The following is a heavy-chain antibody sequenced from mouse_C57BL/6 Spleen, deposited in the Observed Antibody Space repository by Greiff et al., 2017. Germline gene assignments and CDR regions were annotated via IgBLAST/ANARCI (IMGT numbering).Heavy chain of an antibody. D-gene: IGHD3-2*02. Sequence: EVQLQQSVAELVRPGASVKLSCTASGFNIKNTYMPWVKQRPEQGLEWIGRIDPANGNTKYAPKFQGKATITADTSSNTAYLQLSSLTSEDTAIYYCAREGAAQATGAFADWGQGTLVTVAA. CDR1: GFNIKNTY. J-gene: IGHJ3*01. CDR2: IDPANGNT. V-gene: IGHV14-3*01. CDR3: AREGAAQATGAFAD.